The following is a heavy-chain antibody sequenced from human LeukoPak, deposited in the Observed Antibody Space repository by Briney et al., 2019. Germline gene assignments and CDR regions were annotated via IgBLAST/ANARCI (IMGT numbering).Heavy chain of an antibody. D-gene: IGHD3-22*01. V-gene: IGHV3-53*01. J-gene: IGHJ4*02. CDR2: IYSGGST. Sequence: TGGSLRLSCAASGFTVSSNYMSWVSQAPGKGLEWVSVIYSGGSTYYADSVKGRFTTSRDNSKNTLYLQMNSLRAEDTAVYYCARVWYYDSSGYLGYWGQGTLVTVSS. CDR1: GFTVSSNY. CDR3: ARVWYYDSSGYLGY.